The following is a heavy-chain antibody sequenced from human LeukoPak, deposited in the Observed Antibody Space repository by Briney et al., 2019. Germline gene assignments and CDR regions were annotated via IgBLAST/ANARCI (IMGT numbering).Heavy chain of an antibody. J-gene: IGHJ4*02. Sequence: SETLSLTCTVSRGSIIINYWSWIRQPPGKGLEWIGYIYYSGSTNYNPSLKSRVTISLDTSKSQFSLRLSSVTAADTAVYYCATSHTAMDSFDYWGQGTLVTVSS. V-gene: IGHV4-59*01. CDR3: ATSHTAMDSFDY. CDR2: IYYSGST. CDR1: RGSIIINY. D-gene: IGHD5-18*01.